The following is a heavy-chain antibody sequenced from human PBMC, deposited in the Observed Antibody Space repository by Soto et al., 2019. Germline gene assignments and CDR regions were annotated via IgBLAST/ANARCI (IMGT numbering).Heavy chain of an antibody. Sequence: EVQLLESGGGLVQPGGSLRLSCAASGFTFSNYAMSWVRQAPGKGLEWVSAISGSGGSTYYADSVKGRFTISRDNSKNTLYLQMHSLRAADTALYYCAKGLSIQLWPNYDFWGQGTLVTVSS. J-gene: IGHJ4*02. V-gene: IGHV3-23*01. CDR3: AKGLSIQLWPNYDF. CDR2: ISGSGGST. D-gene: IGHD5-18*01. CDR1: GFTFSNYA.